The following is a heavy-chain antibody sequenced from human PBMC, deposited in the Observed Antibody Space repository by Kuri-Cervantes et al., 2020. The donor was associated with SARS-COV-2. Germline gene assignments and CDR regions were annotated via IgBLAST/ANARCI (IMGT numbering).Heavy chain of an antibody. CDR3: AKATVRFLEWLQYYYYYGMDV. Sequence: GGSLRLSCAASGFTFSSYGMHWVRQAPGKGLEWVAVISYDGSNKYYADSVKGRFTISRDNSKNTLYLQMNSLGAEDTAVYYCAKATVRFLEWLQYYYYYGMDVWGQGTTVTVSS. CDR2: ISYDGSNK. V-gene: IGHV3-30*18. D-gene: IGHD3-3*01. J-gene: IGHJ6*02. CDR1: GFTFSSYG.